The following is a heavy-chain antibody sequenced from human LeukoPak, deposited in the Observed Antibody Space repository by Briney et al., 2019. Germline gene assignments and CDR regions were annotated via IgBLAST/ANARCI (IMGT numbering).Heavy chain of an antibody. Sequence: SVKVSCKASGYTFTGYYMHWVRQAPGQGLEWMGGIIPIFGTANYAQKFQGRVTITADESTSTAYMELSSLRSEDTAVYYCAREPRPYYDSSGYYYVGYFQHWGQGTLVTVSS. CDR3: AREPRPYYDSSGYYYVGYFQH. CDR1: GYTFTGYY. J-gene: IGHJ1*01. V-gene: IGHV1-69*13. CDR2: IIPIFGTA. D-gene: IGHD3-22*01.